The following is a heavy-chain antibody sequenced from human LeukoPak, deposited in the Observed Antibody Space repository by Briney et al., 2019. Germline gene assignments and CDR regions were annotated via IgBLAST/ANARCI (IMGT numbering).Heavy chain of an antibody. J-gene: IGHJ4*02. CDR1: GFTFSNFA. V-gene: IGHV3-30-3*01. CDR2: LSYDGSNK. D-gene: IGHD6-13*01. Sequence: GGSLRLSCAASGFTFSNFALHWVRQAPGKGLEWVAVLSYDGSNKYYADSVKGRFTISRDNSKNTLYLQMNSLRAEDTAVYYCASGLLYSSSWFEPFDCWGQGTLVTVPS. CDR3: ASGLLYSSSWFEPFDC.